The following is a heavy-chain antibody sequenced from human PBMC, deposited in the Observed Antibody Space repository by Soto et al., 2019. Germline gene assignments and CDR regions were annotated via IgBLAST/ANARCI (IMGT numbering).Heavy chain of an antibody. D-gene: IGHD2-15*01. CDR1: GFTFSSYA. Sequence: GGSLRLSCAASGFTFSSYAMSWVRQAPGKGLEWVSAISGSGGSTYYADSVKGRFTISRDNSKNTLYLQMNSLRAEDTAVYYGAKDATGNWADYYYDIDVWGKGTTVTVSS. CDR3: AKDATGNWADYYYDIDV. J-gene: IGHJ6*03. V-gene: IGHV3-23*01. CDR2: ISGSGGST.